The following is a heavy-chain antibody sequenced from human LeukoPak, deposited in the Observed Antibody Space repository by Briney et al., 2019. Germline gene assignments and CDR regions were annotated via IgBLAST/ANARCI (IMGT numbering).Heavy chain of an antibody. CDR2: ISSGSSSI. CDR3: ASYDFWSGYLYHDY. V-gene: IGHV3-48*01. Sequence: GGSLRLSCAASGFTFSSCSMNWVRQAPGKGLEWVSYISSGSSSIYYADSVKGRFTISRDNAENSLYLQMNSLRAEDTAVYYCASYDFWSGYLYHDYWGQGTLVTVSS. D-gene: IGHD3-3*01. CDR1: GFTFSSCS. J-gene: IGHJ4*02.